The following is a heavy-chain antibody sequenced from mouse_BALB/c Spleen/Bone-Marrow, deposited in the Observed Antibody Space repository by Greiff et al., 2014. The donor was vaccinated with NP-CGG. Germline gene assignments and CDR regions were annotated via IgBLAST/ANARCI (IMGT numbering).Heavy chain of an antibody. CDR1: GFTFSNYG. CDR3: ARQRDYVYFDY. CDR2: ISSGGSYT. J-gene: IGHJ2*01. D-gene: IGHD2-4*01. V-gene: IGHV5-6*01. Sequence: VQLQQSGGDLVKPGGSLKLSCAASGFTFSNYGMSWVRQTPDKRLEWVATISSGGSYTYYPDSVKGRFTISRDNAKNTLYLQMSSLKSEDTAMYYCARQRDYVYFDYWGQGTTLTVSS.